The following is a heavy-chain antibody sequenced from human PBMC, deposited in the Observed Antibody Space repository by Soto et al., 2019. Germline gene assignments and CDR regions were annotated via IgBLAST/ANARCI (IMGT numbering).Heavy chain of an antibody. V-gene: IGHV3-30*18. CDR3: AKGKSYCSGGSCYSYYYYYGMDV. CDR2: ISYDGSNK. CDR1: VFTFSSYG. D-gene: IGHD2-15*01. J-gene: IGHJ6*02. Sequence: RWFLRLSCSASVFTFSSYGMHWFRQAPGKGLEWVAVISYDGSNKYYADSVKGRFTISRDNSKNTLYLQMNSLRAEDTAVYYCAKGKSYCSGGSCYSYYYYYGMDVWGQGTTVTVSS.